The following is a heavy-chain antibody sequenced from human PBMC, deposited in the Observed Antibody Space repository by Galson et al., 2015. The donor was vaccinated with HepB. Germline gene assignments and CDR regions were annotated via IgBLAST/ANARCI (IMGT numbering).Heavy chain of an antibody. CDR1: GGTFSSYA. CDR3: ARQGIAARYDGEFDY. Sequence: SVKVSCKASGGTFSSYAISWVRQAPGQGLEWMGGIIPIFGTANYAQKFQGRVTITADESTSTAYMELSSLRSEDTAVYYCARQGIAARYDGEFDYWGQGTLVTVSS. CDR2: IIPIFGTA. D-gene: IGHD6-6*01. J-gene: IGHJ4*02. V-gene: IGHV1-69*13.